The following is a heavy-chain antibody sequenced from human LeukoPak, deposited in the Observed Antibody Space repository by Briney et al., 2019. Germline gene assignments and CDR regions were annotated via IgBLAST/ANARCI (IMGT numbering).Heavy chain of an antibody. CDR3: AKTEAPAAIRAGSDY. Sequence: GGSLRLSCAASGFTFSNYGMSWVRQAPEKGLEWVSTISGSGSATYSAGSVKGRFTTSRDNSNNTLYLQMNSLRAEDTAVYYCAKTEAPAAIRAGSDYWGQGTLVTVSS. J-gene: IGHJ4*02. D-gene: IGHD2-2*02. V-gene: IGHV3-23*01. CDR2: ISGSGSAT. CDR1: GFTFSNYG.